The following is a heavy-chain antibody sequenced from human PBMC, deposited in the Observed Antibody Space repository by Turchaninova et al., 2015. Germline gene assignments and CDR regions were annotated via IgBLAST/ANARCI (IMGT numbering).Heavy chain of an antibody. J-gene: IGHJ3*02. V-gene: IGHV4-39*01. D-gene: IGHD4-11*01. CDR2: IYLSGST. Sequence: QLPLPASGIGLVKPSETLSLTYTVTGGSNSRRSYFGCWIRQPPGKGLEWIGNIYLSGSTYYNPSLKSRVPIFVDTSRNQFSLKLSSVTAADTAVYYCARLPVNDAFDIWGQGTMVTVSS. CDR3: ARLPVNDAFDI. CDR1: GGSNSRRSYF.